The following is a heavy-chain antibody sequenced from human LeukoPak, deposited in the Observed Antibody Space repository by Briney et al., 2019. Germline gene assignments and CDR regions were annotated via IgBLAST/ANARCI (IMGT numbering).Heavy chain of an antibody. CDR3: ARIRQDWFDP. V-gene: IGHV4-59*01. Sequence: SETLSLTCTVYGGSISSYYWSWIRQPPGEGLEWIGYIYYSGSTNYNPSLKSRVTISVDTSKNQFSLKLSSVTAADTAVYYCARIRQDWFDPWGQGTLVTVSS. CDR2: IYYSGST. J-gene: IGHJ5*02. CDR1: GGSISSYY.